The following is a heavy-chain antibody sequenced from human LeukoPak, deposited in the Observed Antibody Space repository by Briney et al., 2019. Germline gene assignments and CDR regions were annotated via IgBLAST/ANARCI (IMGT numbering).Heavy chain of an antibody. J-gene: IGHJ3*02. V-gene: IGHV4-39*07. Sequence: SETLSLTCSVSGGSISTSSYYWGWIRQPPGKGLEWIGSIYYSGSTHYNPSLKSRVSLSLDTSKNQLSLKLSSVTAADTAVYYCARDRYYYDSSGYYAFDIWGQGTMVTVSS. CDR2: IYYSGST. CDR1: GGSISTSSYY. D-gene: IGHD3-22*01. CDR3: ARDRYYYDSSGYYAFDI.